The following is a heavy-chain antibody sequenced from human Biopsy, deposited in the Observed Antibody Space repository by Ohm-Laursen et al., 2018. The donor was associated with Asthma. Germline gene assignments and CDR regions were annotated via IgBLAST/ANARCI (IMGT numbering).Heavy chain of an antibody. CDR1: GFTFSSYG. Sequence: SLRLSCSASGFTFSSYGMHWVRQAPGKGLEWVAVISYDGSNKYYGDSVQGRFTISRDNSKNTLYLQMNSLRAEDTAVYYCASYEVVTSILPLDVWGQGTTVTVSS. D-gene: IGHD2-21*02. V-gene: IGHV3-30*03. CDR2: ISYDGSNK. J-gene: IGHJ6*02. CDR3: ASYEVVTSILPLDV.